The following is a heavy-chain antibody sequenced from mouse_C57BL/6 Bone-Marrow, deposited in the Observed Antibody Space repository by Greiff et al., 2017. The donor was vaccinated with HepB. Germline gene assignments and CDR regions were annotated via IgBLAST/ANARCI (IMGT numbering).Heavy chain of an antibody. CDR1: GYSITSGYY. J-gene: IGHJ4*01. CDR2: ISYDGSN. V-gene: IGHV3-6*01. CDR3: ARDPALDYDDAMDY. Sequence: EVKLQESGPGLVKPSQSLSLTCSVTGYSITSGYYWNWIRQFPGNKLEWMGYISYDGSNNYNPSLKNRISITRDTSKNQFFLKLNSVTTEDTATYYCARDPALDYDDAMDYWGQGTSVTVSS. D-gene: IGHD2-4*01.